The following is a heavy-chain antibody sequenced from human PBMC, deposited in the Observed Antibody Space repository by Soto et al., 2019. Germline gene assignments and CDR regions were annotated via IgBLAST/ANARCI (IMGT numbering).Heavy chain of an antibody. D-gene: IGHD5-12*01. CDR1: GGSISSYY. Sequence: SETLSLTCTVSGGSISSYYWSWIRQPPGKGLEWIGYIYYSGSTNYNPSLKSRVTISVDTSKNQFSLKLSSVTAADTAVYYCARLEYSGYDSGFEYWGQGTLVTVSS. V-gene: IGHV4-59*08. CDR3: ARLEYSGYDSGFEY. CDR2: IYYSGST. J-gene: IGHJ4*02.